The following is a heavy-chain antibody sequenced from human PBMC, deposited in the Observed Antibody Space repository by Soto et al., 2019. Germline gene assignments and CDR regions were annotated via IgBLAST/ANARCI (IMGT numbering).Heavy chain of an antibody. J-gene: IGHJ3*02. CDR3: ARGTSDRDAFDI. Sequence: SETLSLTCAVYGGSFSGYYWSWIRQPPGKGLEWIGEINHSGSTNYNPSLKSRVTISVDTSKDQFSLKLSSVTAADTAVYYCARGTSDRDAFDIWGQGTMVTVSS. CDR2: INHSGST. V-gene: IGHV4-34*01. D-gene: IGHD3-22*01. CDR1: GGSFSGYY.